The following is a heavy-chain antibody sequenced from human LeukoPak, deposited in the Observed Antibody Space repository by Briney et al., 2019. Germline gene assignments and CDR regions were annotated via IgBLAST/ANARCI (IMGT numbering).Heavy chain of an antibody. CDR1: GFSFGDFA. J-gene: IGHJ4*02. V-gene: IGHV3-9*01. CDR2: ISWNSGSL. CDR3: VKGRCDGYCHTREFDS. Sequence: QPGRSLRLSCAASGFSFGDFAVHWVRQVPGKGLEWVSGISWNSGSLGYADSVRGRFTVSRDNVNNFLYLQMNSLTPEDTALYHCVKGRCDGYCHTREFDSWGQGTLVTVSS. D-gene: IGHD2-21*02.